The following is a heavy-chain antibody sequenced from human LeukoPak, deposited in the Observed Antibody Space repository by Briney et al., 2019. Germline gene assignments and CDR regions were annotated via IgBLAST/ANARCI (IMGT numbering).Heavy chain of an antibody. CDR2: IYSGGST. D-gene: IGHD1-26*01. Sequence: TGGSLRLSCAASGFTVGSSYMGWVRQAPGKGLEWVSVIYSGGSTYYADSMKGRFTLSRDNSKNTLYLQMNSLRAEDTAVYYCARLSGSYYEADYWGQGTLLTVSS. CDR3: ARLSGSYYEADY. CDR1: GFTVGSSY. J-gene: IGHJ4*02. V-gene: IGHV3-53*01.